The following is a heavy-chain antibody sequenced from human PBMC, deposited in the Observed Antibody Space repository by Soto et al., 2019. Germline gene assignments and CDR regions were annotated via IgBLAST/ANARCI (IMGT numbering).Heavy chain of an antibody. Sequence: ASVKVSCKASGYTFTSYGISWVQQAPGQGLEWMGWISAYNGNTNYAQKLQGRVTMTTDTSTSTAYMELRSLRSDDTAVYYCARGGGYSGYDYYYYYGMDVWGQGTTVTVSS. V-gene: IGHV1-18*01. CDR3: ARGGGYSGYDYYYYYGMDV. D-gene: IGHD5-12*01. J-gene: IGHJ6*02. CDR2: ISAYNGNT. CDR1: GYTFTSYG.